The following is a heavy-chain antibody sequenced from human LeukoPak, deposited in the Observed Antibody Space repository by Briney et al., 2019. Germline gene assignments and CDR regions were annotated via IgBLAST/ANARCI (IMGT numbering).Heavy chain of an antibody. D-gene: IGHD4-17*01. CDR1: GFTVSSNY. J-gene: IGHJ4*02. V-gene: IGHV3-66*01. Sequence: PGGSLRLSCAASGFTVSSNYMSWVCQAPGKGLEWVSVIYSGGSTYYADSVKGRFTISRDNSKNTLYLQMNSLRAEDTAVYYCARDDYGDYFFDYWGQGTLVTVSS. CDR2: IYSGGST. CDR3: ARDDYGDYFFDY.